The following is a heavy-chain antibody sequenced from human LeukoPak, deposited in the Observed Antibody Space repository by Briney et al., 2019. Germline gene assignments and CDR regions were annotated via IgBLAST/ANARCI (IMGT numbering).Heavy chain of an antibody. CDR3: ARDREFDP. CDR1: GFTFSSYS. CDR2: ISSSSRYI. V-gene: IGHV3-21*01. J-gene: IGHJ5*02. Sequence: PGGSLRLSCAASGFTFSSYSMNWVRQAPGKGLEWVSSISSSSRYIYYADSVKGRFTISRDNAKNSLYLQMNALSDEDRAVYYCARDREFDPWGKGTLVTVSS. D-gene: IGHD3-10*01.